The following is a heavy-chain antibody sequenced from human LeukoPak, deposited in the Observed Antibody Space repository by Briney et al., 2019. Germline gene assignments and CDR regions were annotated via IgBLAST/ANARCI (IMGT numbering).Heavy chain of an antibody. J-gene: IGHJ5*02. V-gene: IGHV1-2*06. CDR1: GYTFTGYY. D-gene: IGHD6-19*01. CDR2: INPSSGGT. CDR3: AREKSGSGWYENWFDP. Sequence: ASVKVSCKASGYTFTGYYMHWVRQAPGQGLEWMGRINPSSGGTNYAQKFQGRVTMTRDTSISTAYVELSRLRSDDTAVYYCAREKSGSGWYENWFDPWGQGTLVTVSS.